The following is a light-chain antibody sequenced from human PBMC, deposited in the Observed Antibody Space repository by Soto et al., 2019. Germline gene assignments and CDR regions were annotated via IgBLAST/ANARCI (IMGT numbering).Light chain of an antibody. CDR3: LQDYNYPWT. CDR1: QDIRND. Sequence: AIQMTQSPSSLSASVGDRVTITCRASQDIRNDLGWYQEKPRQAPKLLIYAASNLKSGVPSRFSGSGSGTDFTLTISSMQPEYFATYYCLQDYNYPWTFGQGTKVEV. V-gene: IGKV1-6*01. J-gene: IGKJ1*01. CDR2: AAS.